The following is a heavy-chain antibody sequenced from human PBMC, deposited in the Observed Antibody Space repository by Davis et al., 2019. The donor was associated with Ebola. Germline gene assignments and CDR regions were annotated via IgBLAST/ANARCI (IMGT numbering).Heavy chain of an antibody. V-gene: IGHV3-7*01. CDR1: GFTFSNYW. CDR2: IKQDGSEK. J-gene: IGHJ1*01. Sequence: GESLKISCAASGFTFSNYWMSWVRQAPGKGLEWVANIKQDGSEKYYVDSVEGRFTISRDNAKNTLYLQMNSMRVEDTAVYYCAREVGYKWDLWDRGTLVTVSS. CDR3: AREVGYKWDL. D-gene: IGHD2-8*01.